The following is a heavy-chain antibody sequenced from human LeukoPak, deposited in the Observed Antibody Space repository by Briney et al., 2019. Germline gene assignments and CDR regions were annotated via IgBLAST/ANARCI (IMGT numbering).Heavy chain of an antibody. D-gene: IGHD5-24*01. CDR2: IKQDGSEK. V-gene: IGHV3-7*05. CDR3: ARASDPWLQLT. CDR1: GFTFSNYW. Sequence: GGSLRLSCAASGFTFSNYWMIGVRQAPGKGLDGVGNIKQDGSEKRYADSVRGRFSISRDNAQTSLYLQMNGLRAEDTAVYYCARASDPWLQLTWGQGTLVTVSS. J-gene: IGHJ5*02.